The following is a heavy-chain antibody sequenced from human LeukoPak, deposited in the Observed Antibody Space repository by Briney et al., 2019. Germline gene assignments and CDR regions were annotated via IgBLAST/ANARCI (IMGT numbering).Heavy chain of an antibody. J-gene: IGHJ5*02. D-gene: IGHD2-15*01. CDR1: GYSITIGYY. CDR3: ARVSGMDWFDP. Sequence: PSETLSLTCTVSGYSITIGYYWGWIRQPPGKGLEWIGTIYHSGSTYYNPSLKSQVTISVDTSKNQFSLQLSSVTAADTAVYYCARVSGMDWFDPWGQGTLVTVSS. CDR2: IYHSGST. V-gene: IGHV4-38-2*02.